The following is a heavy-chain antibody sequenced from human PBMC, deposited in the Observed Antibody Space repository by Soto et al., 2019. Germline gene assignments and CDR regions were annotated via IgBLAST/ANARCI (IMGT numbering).Heavy chain of an antibody. V-gene: IGHV4-30-4*01. Sequence: QVQLQESGRGLVKPSQTLSLTCTVSGGSISSGDYYWSWIRQPPGKGLEWIGYIYYSGSTYYNPSLKSRVTISVYASKSQFSLKLSSVTAADTAVYYCASLVVTAHNWFDPWGQGTLVTVSS. CDR1: GGSISSGDYY. D-gene: IGHD2-21*02. CDR2: IYYSGST. J-gene: IGHJ5*02. CDR3: ASLVVTAHNWFDP.